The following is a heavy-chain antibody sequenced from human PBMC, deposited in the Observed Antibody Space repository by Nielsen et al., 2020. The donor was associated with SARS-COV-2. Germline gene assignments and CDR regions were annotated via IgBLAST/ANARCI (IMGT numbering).Heavy chain of an antibody. CDR1: GFTFSSYG. CDR2: ITYDGLNE. V-gene: IGHV3-30*18. CDR3: AKDLDADYLSNWFDS. Sequence: GGSLRLSCAASGFTFSSYGMHWVRQAPGKGLEWLAVITYDGLNEFYVKSVEGRFTISRDNSKNTLYLQMNSLRTEDTAVYYCAKDLDADYLSNWFDSWGQGTLVTVSS. J-gene: IGHJ5*01. D-gene: IGHD4-17*01.